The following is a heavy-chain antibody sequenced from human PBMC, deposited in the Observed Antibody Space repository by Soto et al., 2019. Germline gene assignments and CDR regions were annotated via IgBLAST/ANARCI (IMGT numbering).Heavy chain of an antibody. CDR2: IIPIFGTA. CDR1: GGTFSSYA. J-gene: IGHJ4*02. Sequence: SVKVSCKASGGTFSSYAISWVRQAPGQGLEWMGGIIPIFGTANYAQKFQGRVTITADESTSTAYMELSSLRSEDTAVYYCARDGYYDSSGPSRYYFDYWGQGTLVTVSS. CDR3: ARDGYYDSSGPSRYYFDY. V-gene: IGHV1-69*13. D-gene: IGHD3-22*01.